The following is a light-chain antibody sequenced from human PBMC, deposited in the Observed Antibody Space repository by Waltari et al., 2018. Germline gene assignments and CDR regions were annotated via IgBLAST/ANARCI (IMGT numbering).Light chain of an antibody. CDR2: KAS. CDR1: QSVKNN. Sequence: DIQMTQSTSSMSASVGDRVTITCRAHQSVKNNMAWYQHAPGKAPNVLIHKASRLESGAPSRFSGSGYGTEFTLTISSLQPDDFATYYCQEYDSLPVTFGGGTKVEI. J-gene: IGKJ4*01. CDR3: QEYDSLPVT. V-gene: IGKV1-5*03.